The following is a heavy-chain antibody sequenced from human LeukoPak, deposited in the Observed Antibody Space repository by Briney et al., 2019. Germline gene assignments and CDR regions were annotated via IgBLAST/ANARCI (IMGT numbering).Heavy chain of an antibody. J-gene: IGHJ6*02. Sequence: SETLSLTCTVSGGSISSYYWSWIRQPPGKGLEWIGYIYYSGSTNYNPSLKNRVTISVDTSKNQFSLKLSSVTAADTAVYYCARDLPYSSGWYGGYGMDVWGQGTTVTVSS. V-gene: IGHV4-59*01. CDR3: ARDLPYSSGWYGGYGMDV. CDR2: IYYSGST. D-gene: IGHD6-19*01. CDR1: GGSISSYY.